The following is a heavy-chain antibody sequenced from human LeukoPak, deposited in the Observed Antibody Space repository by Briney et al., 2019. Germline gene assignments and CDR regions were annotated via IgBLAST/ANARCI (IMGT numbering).Heavy chain of an antibody. V-gene: IGHV4-30-4*08. CDR2: IYYSGSA. CDR3: ARHLPAAILYFDF. CDR1: GGSLRGGGFY. D-gene: IGHD2-2*01. Sequence: SQTLSLTCTVFGGSLRGGGFYWNWTRQLPGKGLEWLGYIYYSGSANYNPSLKSRVTISVDTSKNQFSLKLSSVTAADTGVYCCARHLPAAILYFDFWGQGTVVTVSS. J-gene: IGHJ4*02.